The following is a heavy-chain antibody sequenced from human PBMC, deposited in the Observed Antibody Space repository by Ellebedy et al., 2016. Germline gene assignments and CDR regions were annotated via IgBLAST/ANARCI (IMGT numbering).Heavy chain of an antibody. CDR1: EAAITSSSYY. V-gene: IGHV4-61*05. D-gene: IGHD1-26*01. Sequence: SETLSLTCNVSEAAITSSSYYWGWIRQPPEKTLEWIASIHHGGGTNFNPSLKSRVIMSLDTSKNQSSLRLTSLTAADTAVYYCARGIVTPFFDSWGQGTLVTVSS. J-gene: IGHJ4*02. CDR3: ARGIVTPFFDS. CDR2: IHHGGGT.